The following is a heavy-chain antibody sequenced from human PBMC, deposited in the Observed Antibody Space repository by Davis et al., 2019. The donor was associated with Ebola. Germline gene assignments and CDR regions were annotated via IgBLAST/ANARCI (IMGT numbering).Heavy chain of an antibody. V-gene: IGHV1-18*01. CDR2: ISAYNGNT. D-gene: IGHD6-6*01. CDR3: ARDNGGSSPHYYYYYYGMDV. CDR1: GYTFTSYG. J-gene: IGHJ6*02. Sequence: ASVKVSCKASGYTFTSYGISWVRQAPGQGLEWMGWISAYNGNTNYAQKLRGRVTMTTDTSTSTAYMELRSLRSDDTAVYYCARDNGGSSPHYYYYYYGMDVWGQGTTVTVSS.